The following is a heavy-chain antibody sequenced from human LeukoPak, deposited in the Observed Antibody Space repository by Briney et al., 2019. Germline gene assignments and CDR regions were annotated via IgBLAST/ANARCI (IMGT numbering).Heavy chain of an antibody. J-gene: IGHJ4*02. CDR2: ISAHSGNT. CDR3: ARASISGSYYHYY. D-gene: IGHD1-26*01. Sequence: ASVKVSCKASGYTFTSFGISWVRQAPGQGLEWMGWISAHSGNTNYAQKLQGRVTMTTDTSTSTAYMELRSLSSDDTAVYYCARASISGSYYHYYWGQGTLVTVSS. V-gene: IGHV1-18*01. CDR1: GYTFTSFG.